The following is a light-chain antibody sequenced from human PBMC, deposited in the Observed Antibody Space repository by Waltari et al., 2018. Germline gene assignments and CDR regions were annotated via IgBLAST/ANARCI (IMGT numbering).Light chain of an antibody. J-gene: IGKJ1*01. CDR2: GAS. CDR3: QHYVRLPAT. Sequence: EIVLTQSPGSLSSSPGERVTLSCRASPSVSRPLAWYQQKPGQAPRLLIFGASNRATGIPDRFSGSGSGTDFSLTISRLEPEDFAVYYCQHYVRLPATFGRGTKVEIK. CDR1: PSVSRP. V-gene: IGKV3-20*01.